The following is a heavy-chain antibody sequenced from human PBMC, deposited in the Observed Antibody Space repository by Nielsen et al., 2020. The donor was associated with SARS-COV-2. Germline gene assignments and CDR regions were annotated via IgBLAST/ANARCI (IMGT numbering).Heavy chain of an antibody. CDR3: ARGLTDIVVVVAATPDLYFDY. CDR1: GYTFTSYG. Sequence: ASVKVSCKASGYTFTSYGISWVRQAPGQGLEWMGWISAYNGNTNYAQKLQGRVTMTTDTSTSTAYMELRSLRSDDTAVYYCARGLTDIVVVVAATPDLYFDYWGQGTLVTVSS. CDR2: ISAYNGNT. J-gene: IGHJ4*02. D-gene: IGHD2-15*01. V-gene: IGHV1-18*01.